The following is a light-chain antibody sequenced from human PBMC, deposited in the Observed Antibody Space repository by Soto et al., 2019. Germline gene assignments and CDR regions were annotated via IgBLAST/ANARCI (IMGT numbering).Light chain of an antibody. V-gene: IGKV3-11*01. Sequence: EIVLTQSPATLSLSPGERATLSCRASQSVSSYLAWYQQKPGQAPRLLIYDASNRATGIPARCSGSGSGTDFTLTIISLEPEDFAVYYCQQRSNWPTFGQGTRLEIK. CDR1: QSVSSY. CDR3: QQRSNWPT. J-gene: IGKJ5*01. CDR2: DAS.